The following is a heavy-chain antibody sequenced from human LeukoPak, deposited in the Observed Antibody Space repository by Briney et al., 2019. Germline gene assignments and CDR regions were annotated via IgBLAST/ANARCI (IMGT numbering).Heavy chain of an antibody. D-gene: IGHD3-10*01. CDR1: GYTFTSYA. CDR3: ARVRGGSGSSWFDY. Sequence: ASVKVSCKASGYTFTSYAMHWVRQAPGQRLEWMGWINAGNGNTKYSQKLQGRVTITRDTSASTAYMELSSLRSEDTAVYYCARVRGGSGSSWFDYWGQGTLVTVSS. J-gene: IGHJ4*02. CDR2: INAGNGNT. V-gene: IGHV1-3*01.